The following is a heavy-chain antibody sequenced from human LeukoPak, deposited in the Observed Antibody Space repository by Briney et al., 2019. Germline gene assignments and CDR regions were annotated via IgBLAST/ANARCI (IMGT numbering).Heavy chain of an antibody. D-gene: IGHD6-19*01. CDR1: GFTFSSYA. Sequence: PGGSLRLSCAASGFTFSSYAISWVRQAPGEGLEWVSAISNSGRTYYTDSVKGRFSISRDNSKNTVHLQMNSLRAEDTAVYYCAKESPYAVGGTSRVYYFDYWGQGALVTVSS. CDR3: AKESPYAVGGTSRVYYFDY. CDR2: ISNSGRT. J-gene: IGHJ4*02. V-gene: IGHV3-23*01.